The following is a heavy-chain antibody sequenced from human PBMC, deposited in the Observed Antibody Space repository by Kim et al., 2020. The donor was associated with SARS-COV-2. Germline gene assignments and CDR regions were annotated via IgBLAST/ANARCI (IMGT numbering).Heavy chain of an antibody. J-gene: IGHJ4*02. CDR1: GYTFTGYY. CDR2: INPNSGGT. CDR3: ARFSGFSSSCRTCEDPDLDY. V-gene: IGHV1-2*02. Sequence: ASVKVSCKASGYTFTGYYMHWVRQAPGQGLEWMGWINPNSGGTNYAQKFPGRVTMTRDTSISTAYMELSRLRSDDTAVYYCARFSGFSSSCRTCEDPDLDYWGQGTLVTVSS. D-gene: IGHD6-6*01.